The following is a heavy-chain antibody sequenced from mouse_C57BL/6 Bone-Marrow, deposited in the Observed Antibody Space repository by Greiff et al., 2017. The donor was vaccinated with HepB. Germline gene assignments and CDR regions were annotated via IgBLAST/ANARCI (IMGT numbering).Heavy chain of an antibody. J-gene: IGHJ2*01. CDR3: ARVDY. Sequence: DVKLQESGGGLVKPGGSLKLSCAASGFTFSSYAMSWVRQTPEKRLEWVATISDGGSYTYYPDNVKGRFTISRDNAKNNLYLQMSHLKSEDTAMYYCARVDYWGQGTTLTVSS. CDR1: GFTFSSYA. V-gene: IGHV5-4*03. CDR2: ISDGGSYT.